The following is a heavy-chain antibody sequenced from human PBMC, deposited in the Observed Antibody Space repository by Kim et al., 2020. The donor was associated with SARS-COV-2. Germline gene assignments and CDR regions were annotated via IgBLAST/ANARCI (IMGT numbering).Heavy chain of an antibody. D-gene: IGHD2-2*01. CDR3: ARSCSSTSCYPLTDY. V-gene: IGHV1-69*04. J-gene: IGHJ4*02. Sequence: SVKVSCKASGGTFSSYAISWVRQAPGQGLEWMGRIIPILGIANYAQKFQGRVTITADKSTSTAYMELSSLRSEDTAVYYCARSCSSTSCYPLTDYWGQG. CDR2: IIPILGIA. CDR1: GGTFSSYA.